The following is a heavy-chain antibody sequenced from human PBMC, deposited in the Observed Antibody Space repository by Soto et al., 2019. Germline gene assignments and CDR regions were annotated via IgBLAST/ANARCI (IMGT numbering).Heavy chain of an antibody. J-gene: IGHJ5*02. CDR2: IYNDGTYS. D-gene: IGHD3-9*01. Sequence: EVQLVESGGGFIQPGGSVRLSCAASGFIFKRYCMHWVRQSPGKGLVWISKIYNDGTYSDYADSVRGRFTISRDNVNDTRYLQTSNLRAADSRLYNCTRGPRAITTGPVASWGRGTQVTASS. V-gene: IGHV3-74*02. CDR3: TRGPRAITTGPVAS. CDR1: GFIFKRYC.